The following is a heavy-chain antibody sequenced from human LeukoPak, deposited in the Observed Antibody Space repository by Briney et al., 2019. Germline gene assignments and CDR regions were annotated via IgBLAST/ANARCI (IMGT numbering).Heavy chain of an antibody. CDR3: ARALRRDGYNLGY. J-gene: IGHJ4*02. V-gene: IGHV1-2*06. Sequence: APVKVSCKASGYTFTCYYMHWVRQAPGQGLEWMGRINPNSGGTNYAQKFQGRVTMTRDTSISTAYMELSRLRSDDTAVYYCARALRRDGYNLGYWGQGTLVTVSS. CDR2: INPNSGGT. CDR1: GYTFTCYY. D-gene: IGHD5-24*01.